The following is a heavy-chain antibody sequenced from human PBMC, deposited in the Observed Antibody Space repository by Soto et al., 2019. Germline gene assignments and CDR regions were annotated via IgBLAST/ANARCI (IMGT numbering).Heavy chain of an antibody. V-gene: IGHV3-23*01. D-gene: IGHD6-19*01. CDR1: GFTFSSYA. CDR3: ANLGSGWR. J-gene: IGHJ1*01. CDR2: ISGGAGGGST. Sequence: QLLESGGGLVQPGGSLRLSCAASGFTFSSYAMSWVRQAPGQGLEWVSSISGGAGGGSTYYTDSVKGQFSISRDNSESTLYLQMNNLRAEDTAVYYCANLGSGWRWGQGARVIVSS.